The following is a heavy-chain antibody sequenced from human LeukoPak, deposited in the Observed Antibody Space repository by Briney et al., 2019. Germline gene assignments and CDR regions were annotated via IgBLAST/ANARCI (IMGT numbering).Heavy chain of an antibody. Sequence: SETLSLTCTVSGGPISSYYWNWIRQPAGKGLEWIGHIYTSGNTNYYPSLKSRVTMSRDTSKNQFSLKLSPVTAADMAVYYCARPYSTSARGTFDIWGQGTMVTVSS. CDR1: GGPISSYY. V-gene: IGHV4-4*07. D-gene: IGHD1-26*01. CDR2: IYTSGNT. J-gene: IGHJ3*02. CDR3: ARPYSTSARGTFDI.